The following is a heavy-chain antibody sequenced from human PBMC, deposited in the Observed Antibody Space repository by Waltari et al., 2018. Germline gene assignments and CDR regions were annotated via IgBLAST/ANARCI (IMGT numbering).Heavy chain of an antibody. CDR3: ARDGFKRGYCTGGSCYSFDY. Sequence: QVQLVESGGGVVQPGRSLRLSCAASGFTFKNYGLPWVLPAPGKGLEWVAVIWSDGTNKYYADSVKGRFTISRDNSKTTLYLQMNSLRAEDTAVYYCARDGFKRGYCTGGSCYSFDYWGQGTLVTVSS. D-gene: IGHD2-15*01. CDR2: IWSDGTNK. V-gene: IGHV3-33*01. CDR1: GFTFKNYG. J-gene: IGHJ4*02.